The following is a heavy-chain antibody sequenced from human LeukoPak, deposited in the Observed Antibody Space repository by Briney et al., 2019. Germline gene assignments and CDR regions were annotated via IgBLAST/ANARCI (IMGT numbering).Heavy chain of an antibody. CDR2: VRVKANNYAT. J-gene: IGHJ4*02. CDR1: GFTFSDSA. CDR3: PSQREPAADIGG. V-gene: IGHV3-73*01. D-gene: IGHD2-2*01. Sequence: GGSLRLSCAASGFTFSDSAMHWVRQASGKGLEWVGRVRVKANNYATSYAASVQGRFTISRDDSTNTAYLQMNSLKTEDTAVYYCPSQREPAADIGGWGQGTLVIVP.